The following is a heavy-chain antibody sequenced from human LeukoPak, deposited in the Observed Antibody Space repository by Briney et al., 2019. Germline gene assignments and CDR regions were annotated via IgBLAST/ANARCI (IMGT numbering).Heavy chain of an antibody. V-gene: IGHV3-11*04. CDR2: ISSSGSTI. CDR3: ARDLSGVTGYTYGRGIDY. J-gene: IGHJ4*02. D-gene: IGHD5-18*01. CDR1: GFTFSDYY. Sequence: GGSLRLSCAASGFTFSDYYMSWIRQAPGKGLAWVSYISSSGSTIYYADSVKGRFTISRDNAKNSLYLQMNSLRAEDTAVYYCARDLSGVTGYTYGRGIDYWGQGTLVTVSS.